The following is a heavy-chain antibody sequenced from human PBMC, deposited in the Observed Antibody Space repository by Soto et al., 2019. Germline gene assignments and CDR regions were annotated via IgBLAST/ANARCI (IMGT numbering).Heavy chain of an antibody. D-gene: IGHD2-2*01. Sequence: SETLSLTCTVSGGSISSGGYYWSWIRQHPWKGLEWIGYIYYSGSTYYNPSLKSRVTISVDTSKNQFSLKLSSVTAADTAVYYCARDTLGYCSSTSCLGGWLDPWGQGXLVTVYS. CDR2: IYYSGST. V-gene: IGHV4-31*03. CDR3: ARDTLGYCSSTSCLGGWLDP. J-gene: IGHJ5*02. CDR1: GGSISSGGYY.